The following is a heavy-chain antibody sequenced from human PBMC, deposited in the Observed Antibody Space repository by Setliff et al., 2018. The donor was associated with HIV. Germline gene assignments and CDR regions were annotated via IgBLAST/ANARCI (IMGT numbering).Heavy chain of an antibody. CDR1: GYIFNSYG. CDR2: ISAYNGNT. CDR3: ARDHYDILTGYYRTYYYMDV. D-gene: IGHD3-9*01. J-gene: IGHJ6*03. Sequence: EASVKVSCKASGYIFNSYGISWVRQAPGQGLEWMGWISAYNGNTNYAQKVQGRVSMTTDTSTSTAYMELRSLRSDDTAVYYCARDHYDILTGYYRTYYYMDVWGKGTTVTVSS. V-gene: IGHV1-18*01.